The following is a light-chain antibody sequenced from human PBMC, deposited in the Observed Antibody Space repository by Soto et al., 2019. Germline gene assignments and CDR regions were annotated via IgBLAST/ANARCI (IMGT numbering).Light chain of an antibody. J-gene: IGKJ5*01. V-gene: IGKV1-33*01. CDR2: DAS. Sequence: DIQMTQCPSSVSASVVDRVAITFRASQSISSYLTWYQQKPGRAPKLLIYDASNLEAGVPSRFRGSGSGTDFTFTISRLQPEDIATYYCQQYENLPTFGQGTRLEIK. CDR3: QQYENLPT. CDR1: QSISSY.